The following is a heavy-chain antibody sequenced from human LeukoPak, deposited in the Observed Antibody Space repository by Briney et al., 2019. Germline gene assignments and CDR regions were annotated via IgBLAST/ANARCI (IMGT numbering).Heavy chain of an antibody. Sequence: GGSLRLSCAASGFTFSSYSMNWVRQAPGKGLEWVSSISSSSSYIYYADSVKGRFTISRDNAKNSLYLQMNSLRAEDTTVYYCARGRQEGYFDYWGQGTLVTVSS. CDR2: ISSSSSYI. D-gene: IGHD5-24*01. V-gene: IGHV3-21*01. CDR3: ARGRQEGYFDY. J-gene: IGHJ4*02. CDR1: GFTFSSYS.